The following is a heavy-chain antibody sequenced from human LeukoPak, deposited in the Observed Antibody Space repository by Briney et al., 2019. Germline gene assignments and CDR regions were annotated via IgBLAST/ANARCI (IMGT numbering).Heavy chain of an antibody. D-gene: IGHD6-19*01. V-gene: IGHV3-23*01. CDR3: AKTPSGWYRDYFDY. Sequence: GGSLRLSCAASGFTFSSYAMSWVRQPPGKGLEWVSAISGSGGTTYYADSVKGRFTISRDNSKNTLYLQMNSLRAEDTAVYYCAKTPSGWYRDYFDYWGQGTLVTVSS. J-gene: IGHJ4*02. CDR2: ISGSGGTT. CDR1: GFTFSSYA.